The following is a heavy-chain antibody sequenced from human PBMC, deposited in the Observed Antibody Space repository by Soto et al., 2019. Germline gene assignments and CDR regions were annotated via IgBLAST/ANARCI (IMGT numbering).Heavy chain of an antibody. V-gene: IGHV4-31*03. D-gene: IGHD3-3*01. CDR2: IYYSGST. CDR3: ARAGRFLEWLQLDY. J-gene: IGHJ4*02. Sequence: SETLSLTCTVSGGSISSGCYYWSWIRQHPGKGLEWIGYIYYSGSTYYNPSLKSRVTISVDTSKNQFSLKLSSVTAADTAVYYCARAGRFLEWLQLDYWGQGTLVTVS. CDR1: GGSISSGCYY.